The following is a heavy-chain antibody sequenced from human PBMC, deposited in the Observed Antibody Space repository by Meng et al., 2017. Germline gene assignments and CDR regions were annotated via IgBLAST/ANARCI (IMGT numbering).Heavy chain of an antibody. CDR1: GGSVSSGSYY. Sequence: GSLRLSCTVSGGSVSSGSYYWSWIRQPPGKGREWIGYIYYSGSTNYNPSLKSRVTISVDTSKNQFSLKLSSVTAADTAVYYCARSGYRGAFDIWGQGTMVTVSS. V-gene: IGHV4-61*01. CDR2: IYYSGST. D-gene: IGHD6-25*01. J-gene: IGHJ3*02. CDR3: ARSGYRGAFDI.